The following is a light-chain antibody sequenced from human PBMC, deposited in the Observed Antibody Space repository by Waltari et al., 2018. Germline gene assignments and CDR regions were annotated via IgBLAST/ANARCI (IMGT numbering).Light chain of an antibody. CDR3: QQYNNYYT. J-gene: IGKJ2*01. Sequence: DVQMTQSPSTMSAFVGDRDTITCRASQSISNWLAWYQQKPGRAPTLLIYKASNLHSGVPSRFSGSGSGTDFTLTINSLQPDDFATYYCQQYNNYYTFGQGTKLEIK. CDR2: KAS. V-gene: IGKV1-5*03. CDR1: QSISNW.